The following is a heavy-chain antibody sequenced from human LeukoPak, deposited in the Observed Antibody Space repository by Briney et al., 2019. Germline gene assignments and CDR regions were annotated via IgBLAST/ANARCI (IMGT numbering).Heavy chain of an antibody. CDR3: AKVGDSSGYYKRPFDF. D-gene: IGHD3-22*01. CDR1: GFTFSSYA. V-gene: IGHV3-23*01. J-gene: IGHJ4*02. Sequence: GGSLRLSCAASGFTFSSYAMSWVRQAPGKGLEWVSAISGSGSTTYYADSVKGRFTISRDNSKTTLYLRMNSLRAEDTAVYYCAKVGDSSGYYKRPFDFWGQGNLVTVSP. CDR2: ISGSGSTT.